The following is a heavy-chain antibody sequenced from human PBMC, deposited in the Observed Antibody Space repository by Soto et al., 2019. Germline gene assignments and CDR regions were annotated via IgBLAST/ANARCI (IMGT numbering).Heavy chain of an antibody. Sequence: EVQLLESGGGLVQPGGSLRLSCAASGFTFNNYAMSWVRQAPGKGLEWVSGISGSGGSTYYADSVKGRFTISRDNSKNHLYLPRSSLIAEVTAVYYCAKDLVPGPWSCYFDYWGQGTLVTVSS. CDR2: ISGSGGST. CDR3: AKDLVPGPWSCYFDY. V-gene: IGHV3-23*01. J-gene: IGHJ4*02. CDR1: GFTFNNYA. D-gene: IGHD2-8*01.